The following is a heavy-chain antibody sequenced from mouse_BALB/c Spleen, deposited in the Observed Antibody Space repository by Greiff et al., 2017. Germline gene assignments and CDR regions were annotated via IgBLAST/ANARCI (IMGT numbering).Heavy chain of an antibody. CDR3: ARRGVADY. D-gene: IGHD1-1*02. Sequence: VHVKQSGAELVKPGASVKLSCTASGFNIKDTYMHWVKQRPEQGLEWIGRIDPANGNTKYDPKFQGKATITADTSSNTAYLQLSSLTSEDTAVYYCARRGVADYWGQGTTLTVSS. CDR2: IDPANGNT. V-gene: IGHV14-3*02. J-gene: IGHJ2*01. CDR1: GFNIKDTY.